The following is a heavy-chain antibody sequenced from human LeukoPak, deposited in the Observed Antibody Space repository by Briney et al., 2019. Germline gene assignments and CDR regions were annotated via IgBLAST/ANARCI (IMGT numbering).Heavy chain of an antibody. D-gene: IGHD1-26*01. Sequence: GGSLRLPCAASGFTFSSYAMSWVRQAPEKGLEWVSTISGSGGGTYYADSVKGRFTISRDDSKNTLYLQMNSLRAEDTAVYYCAKDLGRYRNNYFDYWGQGPLVTVSS. CDR3: AKDLGRYRNNYFDY. J-gene: IGHJ4*02. V-gene: IGHV3-23*01. CDR1: GFTFSSYA. CDR2: ISGSGGGT.